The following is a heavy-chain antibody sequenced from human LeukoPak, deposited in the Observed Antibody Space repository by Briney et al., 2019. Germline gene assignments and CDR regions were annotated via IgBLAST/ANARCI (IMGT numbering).Heavy chain of an antibody. D-gene: IGHD3-3*01. Sequence: GGSLRLSCAASGFTFSSYAMSWVRQAPGKGLEWVSAISGSGGSTYYADSVKGRFTISRDNSKDTLYLQMNSLRAEDTAVYYCAKNPHYDFWSGYSVVDYWGQGTLVTVSS. V-gene: IGHV3-23*01. CDR1: GFTFSSYA. CDR3: AKNPHYDFWSGYSVVDY. J-gene: IGHJ4*02. CDR2: ISGSGGST.